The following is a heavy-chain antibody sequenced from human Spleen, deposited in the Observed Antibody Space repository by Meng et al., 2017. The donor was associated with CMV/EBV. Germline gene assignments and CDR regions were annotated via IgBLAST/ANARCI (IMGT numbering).Heavy chain of an antibody. V-gene: IGHV3-21*01. J-gene: IGHJ4*02. D-gene: IGHD1-26*01. CDR2: ISGTSTYI. CDR3: ARGGSYGVY. Sequence: GGSLRLSCVASGFNFESYSMNWVRQAPGKGPEWVSFISGTSTYIYYADSVKGRFTVSRDNADNSLYLQMNSLRAEDTAVYYCARGGSYGVYWGQGTLVTVSS. CDR1: GFNFESYS.